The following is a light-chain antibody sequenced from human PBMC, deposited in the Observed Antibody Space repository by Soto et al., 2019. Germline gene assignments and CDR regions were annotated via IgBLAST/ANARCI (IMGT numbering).Light chain of an antibody. CDR2: NNT. CDR1: SSNIGTNS. Sequence: QSVLTQPPSASATPGQRVTISCSGSSSNIGTNSVYWYQQLPGTAPKVRIYNNTQRPSGVPDRFSASKSGTSASLAICGLRSDDEADYYCSTWDDSLRGWVFGGGTKLTVL. CDR3: STWDDSLRGWV. V-gene: IGLV1-47*01. J-gene: IGLJ3*02.